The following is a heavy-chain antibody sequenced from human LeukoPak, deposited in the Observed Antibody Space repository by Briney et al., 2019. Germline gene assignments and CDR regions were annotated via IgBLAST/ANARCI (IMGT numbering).Heavy chain of an antibody. D-gene: IGHD6-19*01. CDR1: GFTFDTYA. Sequence: PGGSLRLSCVASGFTFDTYAISWIRQPPGKGLEWIGEINHSGSTNYNPSLKSRVTISVDTSKNQFSLKLSSVTAADTAVYYCARGIAVAGTGQLIDYWGQGTLVTVSS. CDR2: INHSGST. J-gene: IGHJ4*02. V-gene: IGHV4-34*01. CDR3: ARGIAVAGTGQLIDY.